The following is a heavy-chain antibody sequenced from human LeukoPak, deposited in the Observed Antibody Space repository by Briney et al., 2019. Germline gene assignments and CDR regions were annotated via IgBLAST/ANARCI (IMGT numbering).Heavy chain of an antibody. CDR2: IIPILGIA. J-gene: IGHJ4*02. V-gene: IGHV1-69*04. Sequence: GSSVKVSCKASGGTFSSYAISWVRQAPGQGLEWMGRIIPILGIANYAQKFQGRVTITADKSTSTAYMELSSLRSEDTAVYYCARDGTLYYDSSGYLYYFDYWGQGTLVTVSS. D-gene: IGHD3-22*01. CDR3: ARDGTLYYDSSGYLYYFDY. CDR1: GGTFSSYA.